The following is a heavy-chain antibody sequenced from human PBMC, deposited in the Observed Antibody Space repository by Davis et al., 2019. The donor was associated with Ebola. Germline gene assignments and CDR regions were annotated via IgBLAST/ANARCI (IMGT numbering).Heavy chain of an antibody. V-gene: IGHV4-34*01. CDR3: AREYYYYGMDV. CDR1: GGSFSGYY. J-gene: IGHJ6*02. CDR2: INHSGST. Sequence: SETLSLTCAVYGGSFSGYYWSWIRQPPGKGLEWIGEINHSGSTYYNPSLKSRVTISVDRSKNHFSLKLSSVTAADTAVYYCAREYYYYGMDVWGQGTTVTVSS.